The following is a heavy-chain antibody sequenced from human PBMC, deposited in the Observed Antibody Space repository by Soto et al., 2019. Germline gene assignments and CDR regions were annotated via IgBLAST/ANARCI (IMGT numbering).Heavy chain of an antibody. Sequence: EVQLLESGGGLVQPGESLRLSCAFSGFIFGNYMMTWVRQAPGKGLEWVSTIRDGGESTYYADSVKGRFTISRDNSKKPLYLQLDSMGVEDTAVYYCAPHVHCSGGSCHYDAFDIRGQGTMFTVSS. D-gene: IGHD2-15*01. CDR3: APHVHCSGGSCHYDAFDI. CDR1: GFIFGNYM. J-gene: IGHJ3*02. V-gene: IGHV3-23*01. CDR2: IRDGGEST.